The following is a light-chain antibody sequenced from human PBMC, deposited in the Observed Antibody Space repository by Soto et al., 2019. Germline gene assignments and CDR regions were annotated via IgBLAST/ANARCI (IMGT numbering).Light chain of an antibody. V-gene: IGKV1-39*01. CDR3: QQTYSDPPWT. CDR2: VAS. Sequence: DIQMTQSPSFLSASVGDRVTITCRASQDIRSSLNWYQQKPGKAPKFLIYVASSLQTGVPPRFSGGGSGTDFTLTISGLQAEDYATYFCQQTYSDPPWTFGQGTKVEV. J-gene: IGKJ1*01. CDR1: QDIRSS.